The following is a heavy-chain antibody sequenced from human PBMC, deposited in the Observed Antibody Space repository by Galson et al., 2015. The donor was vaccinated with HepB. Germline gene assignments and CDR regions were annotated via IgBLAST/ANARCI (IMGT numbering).Heavy chain of an antibody. Sequence: SVKVSCKASGYTFTSYGISWVRQAPGQGLEWMGWISAYNGNANYAQKLQGRVTMTTDTSTSTAYMELRSLRSDDTAVYYCAREEGRGSGRLPIDYWGQGTLVTVSS. V-gene: IGHV1-18*01. CDR2: ISAYNGNA. CDR3: AREEGRGSGRLPIDY. D-gene: IGHD3-10*01. CDR1: GYTFTSYG. J-gene: IGHJ4*02.